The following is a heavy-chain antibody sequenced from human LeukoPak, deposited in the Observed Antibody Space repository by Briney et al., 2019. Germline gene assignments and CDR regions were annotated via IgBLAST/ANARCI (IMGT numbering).Heavy chain of an antibody. J-gene: IGHJ4*02. CDR1: GFVFSSYG. CDR3: AKEDSSGYFFDY. Sequence: GGSLRLSCAASGFVFSSYGMHWVRQAPGKGLEWVTFIRYDGSNKYYADSVKGRFTKSRDNSKNTLYLQMDSLRAEDTVVYYCAKEDSSGYFFDYWGQGTLVTVSS. CDR2: IRYDGSNK. V-gene: IGHV3-30*02. D-gene: IGHD3-22*01.